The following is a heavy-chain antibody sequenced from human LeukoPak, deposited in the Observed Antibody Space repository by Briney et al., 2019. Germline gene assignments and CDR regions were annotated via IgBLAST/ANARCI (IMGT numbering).Heavy chain of an antibody. J-gene: IGHJ3*02. CDR1: GFTFSSYG. CDR3: AKGGRSAFDI. CDR2: ISYDGSNK. V-gene: IGHV3-30*18. Sequence: GRSLRLSCAASGFTFSSYGMHWVRQAPGKGLEWVAVISYDGSNKYYADSVKGRFTISRDNSKNTLYPQMNSLRAEDTAVYYCAKGGRSAFDIWGQGTMVTVSS. D-gene: IGHD1-14*01.